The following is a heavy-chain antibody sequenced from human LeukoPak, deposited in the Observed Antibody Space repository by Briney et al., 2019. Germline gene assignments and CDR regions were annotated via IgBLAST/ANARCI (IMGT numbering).Heavy chain of an antibody. CDR1: GYSFIDYG. V-gene: IGHV1-18*01. D-gene: IGHD3-10*01. CDR3: ATDKPGAGAFDF. J-gene: IGHJ3*01. Sequence: ASVKVSCKATGYSFIDYGISWVRQPPGQGLEWMGWFSVFNGKTNYAQKFQDRVTMTTDTSTSTPYLELGNLRSDDTAIYYCATDKPGAGAFDFWGQGTLVTVSS. CDR2: FSVFNGKT.